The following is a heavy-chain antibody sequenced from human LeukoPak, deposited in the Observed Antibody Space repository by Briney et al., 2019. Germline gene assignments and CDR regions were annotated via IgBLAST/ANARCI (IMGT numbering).Heavy chain of an antibody. CDR1: GFTVSSNY. J-gene: IGHJ6*02. CDR3: ARDIHYYDSSGYYVYYYYGMDV. D-gene: IGHD3-22*01. CDR2: IYSGGST. Sequence: GGSLRLSCAASGFTVSSNYMSWVRQAPGKGLEWVSVIYSGGSTYYADSVKGRFTISRDNSKNTLYLQMNSLRAEDTAVYYCARDIHYYDSSGYYVYYYYGMDVWGQGTTVTVSS. V-gene: IGHV3-66*01.